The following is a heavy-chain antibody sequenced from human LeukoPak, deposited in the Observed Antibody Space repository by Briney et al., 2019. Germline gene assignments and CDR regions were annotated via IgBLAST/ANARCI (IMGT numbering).Heavy chain of an antibody. CDR3: AKEAYDCSSGSCYHYFDY. CDR2: IRYDGSNK. CDR1: GFTFSSYW. J-gene: IGHJ4*02. V-gene: IGHV3-30*02. Sequence: GGSLRLSCAASGFTFSSYWMHWVRQAPGKGLEWVAFIRYDGSNKYYAASVKGRFTISRDNSKNTLYLQMNSLRAEDTAVYYCAKEAYDCSSGSCYHYFDYWGQGTLVTVSS. D-gene: IGHD2-15*01.